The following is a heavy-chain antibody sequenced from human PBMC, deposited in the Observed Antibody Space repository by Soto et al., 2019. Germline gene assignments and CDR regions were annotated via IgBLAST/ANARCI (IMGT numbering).Heavy chain of an antibody. CDR1: GYFFTSYG. CDR3: ARDFGSDLSDPGAVFDY. V-gene: IGHV1-18*04. J-gene: IGHJ4*02. D-gene: IGHD3-3*01. CDR2: ISPYNGNT. Sequence: ASVKVSCKASGYFFTSYGITWVREAPGQGLEWMGWISPYNGNTKYAQNFQGRVTMTTDTSTYTDYMEVMRLRSDDPAVYYCARDFGSDLSDPGAVFDYWGQVYVVTVSX.